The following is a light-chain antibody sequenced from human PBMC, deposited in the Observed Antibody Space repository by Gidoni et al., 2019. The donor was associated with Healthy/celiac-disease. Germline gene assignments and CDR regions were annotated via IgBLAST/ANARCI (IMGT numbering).Light chain of an antibody. CDR1: SSDVGGYNY. Sequence: QSALTQPASVSGXXXHSITISCTGTSSDVGGYNYVSWYQQHPGKAPKLMIYDVSNRPSGVSNRFSGSKSGNTASRTISGLQAGDEADYYCSSYTSRSGVFGGGXKLTVL. V-gene: IGLV2-14*03. CDR3: SSYTSRSGV. CDR2: DVS. J-gene: IGLJ3*02.